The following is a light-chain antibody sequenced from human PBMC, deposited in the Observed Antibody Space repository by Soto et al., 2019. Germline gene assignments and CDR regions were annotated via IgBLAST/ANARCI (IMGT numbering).Light chain of an antibody. CDR1: SDVVGNYNL. Sequence: QSALTQPASVSGSPGQSITISCTGTSDVVGNYNLVSWYQQHPGKAPKLIIYRNNQRPSGVPDRISGSKSGTSASLAISGLRSEDEADYYCAAWDDRLSGLVFGRGTKLTVL. CDR3: AAWDDRLSGLV. V-gene: IGLV1-47*01. J-gene: IGLJ2*01. CDR2: RNN.